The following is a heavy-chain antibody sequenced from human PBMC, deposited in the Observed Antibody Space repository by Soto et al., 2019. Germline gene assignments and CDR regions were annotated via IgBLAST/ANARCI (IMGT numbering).Heavy chain of an antibody. CDR3: ARQGSNEYYYYGMDV. D-gene: IGHD3-10*01. CDR2: IIRIFGTP. J-gene: IGHJ6*02. CDR1: GGTFSSYA. V-gene: IGHV1-69*12. Sequence: QVQLVQSGAEVKKPGSSVKVSCKASGGTFSSYAINWVRQAPGQGLEWMGGIIRIFGTPDYAQRFQGRVTITADESTSTAYMELGSLRSEDTVVYYCARQGSNEYYYYGMDVWGQGTTVTVSS.